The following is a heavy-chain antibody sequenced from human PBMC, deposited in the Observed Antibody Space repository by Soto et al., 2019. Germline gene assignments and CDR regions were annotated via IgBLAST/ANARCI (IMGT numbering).Heavy chain of an antibody. D-gene: IGHD1-26*01. CDR2: IYYSGST. Sequence: PSETLSLTCTVSGGSISSYYWSWIRQPPGKGLEWIGYIYYSGSTNYNPSLKSRVTISVDTSKNQFSLKLSSVTAADTAVYYCARGRGSRVGATTDFDYWGQGTLVTVSS. CDR3: ARGRGSRVGATTDFDY. CDR1: GGSISSYY. J-gene: IGHJ4*02. V-gene: IGHV4-59*01.